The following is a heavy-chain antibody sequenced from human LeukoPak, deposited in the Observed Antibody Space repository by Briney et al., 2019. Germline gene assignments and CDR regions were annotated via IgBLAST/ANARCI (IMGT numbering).Heavy chain of an antibody. J-gene: IGHJ3*02. CDR3: AREAVPGGRGDTFDI. Sequence: GGSLRLSCVASGFSFNFYHMKWVRQAPGKGLEWVSSISGDSYDIYYADSVKGRFTISRDNAKNSLSLQMNSLRAEDTAIYYCAREAVPGGRGDTFDIWGQGTMVTVSS. V-gene: IGHV3-21*01. CDR1: GFSFNFYH. D-gene: IGHD6-19*01. CDR2: ISGDSYDI.